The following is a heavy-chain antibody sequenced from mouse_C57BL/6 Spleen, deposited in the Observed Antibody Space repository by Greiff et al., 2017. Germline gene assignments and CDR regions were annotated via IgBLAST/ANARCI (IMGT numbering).Heavy chain of an antibody. V-gene: IGHV3-6*01. CDR1: GYSITSGYY. D-gene: IGHD1-1*01. Sequence: EVKVEESGPGLVKPSQSLSLTCSVTGYSITSGYYWNWIRPFPGNKLEWMGYISYDGSNNYNPSLKNRISITRDTSNNQCFLKLNSVTTEDTATYCGARVTTVVGGGYFDVWGTGTTGTVSS. CDR2: ISYDGSN. CDR3: ARVTTVVGGGYFDV. J-gene: IGHJ1*03.